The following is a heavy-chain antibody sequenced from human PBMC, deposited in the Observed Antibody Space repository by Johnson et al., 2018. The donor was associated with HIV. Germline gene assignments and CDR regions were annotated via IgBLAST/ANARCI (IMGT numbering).Heavy chain of an antibody. J-gene: IGHJ3*02. CDR1: GFTFDDYT. CDR3: ARDDIRAFDI. CDR2: IRYDGSNK. V-gene: IGHV3-30*02. Sequence: VQLVESGGVVVQPGGSLRLSCAAAGFTFDDYTMHWVRQAPGKGLEWVAFIRYDGSNKYYTESVKGRFTISRDNSKNTLYLQMNSLRSEDTAVYYCARDDIRAFDIWGQGTVVTVSS.